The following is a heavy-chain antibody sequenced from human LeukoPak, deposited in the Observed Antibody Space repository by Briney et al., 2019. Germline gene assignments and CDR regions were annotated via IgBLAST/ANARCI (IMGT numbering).Heavy chain of an antibody. D-gene: IGHD2-8*01. CDR1: GYAISSGYY. CDR2: IYYSGST. Sequence: SETLSLTCTVAGYAISSGYYWRWIRQPPGKGLEWIGYIYYSGSTNYNPSLKSRVTISVDTSKNQFSLNLSSVTAADTAVYYCAREGDKYANWFDTWGQGTLVTVSS. J-gene: IGHJ5*02. V-gene: IGHV4-61*08. CDR3: AREGDKYANWFDT.